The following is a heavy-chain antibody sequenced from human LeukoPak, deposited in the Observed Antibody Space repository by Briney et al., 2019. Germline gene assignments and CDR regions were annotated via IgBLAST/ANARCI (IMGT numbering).Heavy chain of an antibody. D-gene: IGHD3-22*01. CDR2: ISSSGSTI. J-gene: IGHJ4*02. V-gene: IGHV3-11*01. CDR1: GFTFSDYY. Sequence: GGSLRLSCAASGFTFSDYYRSWIRQAPGKGLEWVSYISSSGSTIYYADSVKRRFTISRDNAKNSLYLQMNSLRAEDTAVYYCASDSDYYDSSGYSYWGQGTLVTVSS. CDR3: ASDSDYYDSSGYSY.